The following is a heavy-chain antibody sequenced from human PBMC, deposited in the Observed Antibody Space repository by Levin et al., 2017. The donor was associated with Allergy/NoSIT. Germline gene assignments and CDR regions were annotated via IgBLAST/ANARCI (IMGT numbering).Heavy chain of an antibody. Sequence: LSQTLSLTCTVSGGSISSGNYYWNYIRQPAGKGLEWIGRIYTSGSTNYNPSLKSRVTISVDTSKNHFSLRLSSVTAADTAVYYCARGSSYLDAFDIWGQGTMVTVSS. V-gene: IGHV4-61*02. D-gene: IGHD6-13*01. CDR2: IYTSGST. CDR3: ARGSSYLDAFDI. J-gene: IGHJ3*02. CDR1: GGSISSGNYY.